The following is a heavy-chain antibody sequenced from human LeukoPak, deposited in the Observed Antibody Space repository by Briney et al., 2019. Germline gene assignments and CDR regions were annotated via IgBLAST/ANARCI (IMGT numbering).Heavy chain of an antibody. V-gene: IGHV3-23*01. D-gene: IGHD3-16*01. CDR1: GFTFSSYG. CDR2: ISGSGGST. Sequence: GGSLRLSCAASGFTFSSYGMSWVRQAPGKGLEWVSAISGSGGSTYYADSVKGRFTISRDNSKNTLYLEMNSLRAEDTAVYYCAKESEHYGSPPNYWGQGSLITVSS. J-gene: IGHJ4*02. CDR3: AKESEHYGSPPNY.